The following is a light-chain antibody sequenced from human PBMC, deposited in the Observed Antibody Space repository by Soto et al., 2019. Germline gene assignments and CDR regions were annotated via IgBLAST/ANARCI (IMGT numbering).Light chain of an antibody. Sequence: QSALTQPASVSGSPGQSITISCTGTTSDIGGYIYVSWYQQHPGKAPELLIFDVNNRPSGVSDRFSGSKSGNTASLTISGLQAEDEADYFCSSFSSSSTLVVFGTGTKVTVL. J-gene: IGLJ1*01. CDR3: SSFSSSSTLVV. CDR2: DVN. CDR1: TSDIGGYIY. V-gene: IGLV2-14*03.